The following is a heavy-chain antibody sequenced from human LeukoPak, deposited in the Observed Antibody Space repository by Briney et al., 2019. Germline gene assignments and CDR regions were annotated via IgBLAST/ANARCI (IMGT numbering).Heavy chain of an antibody. Sequence: SVKVSCKASGGTFSSYAISWVRQAPGQGLEWMGGIIPIFGTANYAQRFQGRVTITADESTSTAYMELSSLRSEDTAVYYCARTRGDYDSSGYYLDYWGQGTLVTVSS. V-gene: IGHV1-69*13. CDR1: GGTFSSYA. CDR3: ARTRGDYDSSGYYLDY. D-gene: IGHD3-22*01. J-gene: IGHJ4*02. CDR2: IIPIFGTA.